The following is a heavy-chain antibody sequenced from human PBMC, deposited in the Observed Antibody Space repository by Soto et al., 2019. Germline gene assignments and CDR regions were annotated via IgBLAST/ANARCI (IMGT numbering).Heavy chain of an antibody. CDR2: ISSSSSTI. J-gene: IGHJ4*02. Sequence: EVQLVESGGGLVQPGGSLRLSCAASGFTFSSYSMNWVRQAPGKGLEWVSYISSSSSTIYYADSVQGRFTISRDNAKNSLYRQMNSQRDEDTAVYYCAREAAYYGSGSSLDYWGQGTLVTVSS. CDR3: AREAAYYGSGSSLDY. CDR1: GFTFSSYS. V-gene: IGHV3-48*02. D-gene: IGHD3-10*01.